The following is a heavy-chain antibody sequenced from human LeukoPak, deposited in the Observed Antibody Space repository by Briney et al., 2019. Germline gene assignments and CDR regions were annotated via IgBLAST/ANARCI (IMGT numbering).Heavy chain of an antibody. Sequence: ASVKVSCKASGYTFTSYYMHWVRQAPGQGLEWMGIINPSGGSTSYAQKFQGRVTMTRDTSTSTVYMELSSLRSEDTAVYYSARARAGAGLDYWRQGTLVTVSS. J-gene: IGHJ4*02. CDR2: INPSGGST. V-gene: IGHV1-46*01. CDR3: ARARAGAGLDY. D-gene: IGHD6-19*01. CDR1: GYTFTSYY.